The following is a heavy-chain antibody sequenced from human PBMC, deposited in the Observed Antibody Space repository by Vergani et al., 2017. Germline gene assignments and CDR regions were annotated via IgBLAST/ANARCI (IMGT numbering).Heavy chain of an antibody. D-gene: IGHD3-10*01. CDR3: ARESAPHFPMVRRVKYNWFDP. CDR1: GGSISSGSYY. V-gene: IGHV4-61*02. Sequence: QVQLQESGPGLVKPSQTLSLTCTVSGGSISSGSYYWNWIRQPAGKGLEWIGRIYTSGITNYNPSLKSRVTISIDTSKNQFSLKLSSVTAADTAVYFCARESAPHFPMVRRVKYNWFDPWGQGTLVTVSS. CDR2: IYTSGIT. J-gene: IGHJ5*02.